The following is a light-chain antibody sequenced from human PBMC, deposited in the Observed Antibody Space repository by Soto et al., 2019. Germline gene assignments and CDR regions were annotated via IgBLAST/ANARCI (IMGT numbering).Light chain of an antibody. J-gene: IGKJ4*01. CDR1: RSVSTN. V-gene: IGKV3-15*01. CDR3: XXYDXTVPPVT. CDR2: GAS. Sequence: DIILTQSPAIVSVSPGERATLSCRASRSVSTNLAWYQHKHGQAPRLLIYGASTRVTDIPPRFSGSGSGTEFTLTINYLKSEDFXXYYXXXYDXTVPPVTFGGGTKVEI.